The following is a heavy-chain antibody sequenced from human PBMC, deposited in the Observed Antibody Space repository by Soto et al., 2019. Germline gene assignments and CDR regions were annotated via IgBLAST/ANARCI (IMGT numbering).Heavy chain of an antibody. V-gene: IGHV1-46*01. J-gene: IGHJ2*01. CDR3: ARGGNGDNVGYWYFDL. CDR1: GYTFTTYY. CDR2: INPGGVST. Sequence: QVQLVQSGAEVKKPGASVEVSCKASGYTFTTYYIHWVRHAPGQGLEWMGVINPGGVSTKYAQKFQDRVTMTSDTYTSTVYMDLSSLRTEDTAVYFCARGGNGDNVGYWYFDLWGRGTLVTVSP. D-gene: IGHD4-17*01.